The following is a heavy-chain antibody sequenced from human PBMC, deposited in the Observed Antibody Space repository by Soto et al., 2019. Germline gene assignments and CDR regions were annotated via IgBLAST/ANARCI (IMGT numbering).Heavy chain of an antibody. V-gene: IGHV1-46*01. J-gene: IGHJ6*02. D-gene: IGHD5-18*01. CDR1: GYTFTSYY. CDR3: ARDTVDTAYYYYYGMDV. CDR2: INPSGGST. Sequence: QVQLVQSGAEVKKPGASVKVSCKASGYTFTSYYMHWVRQAPGQGLVWMGIINPSGGSTSYAQKFQGRVTMPRDTSTSTVYMELSSLRSEDTAVYYCARDTVDTAYYYYYGMDVWGQGTTVTVSS.